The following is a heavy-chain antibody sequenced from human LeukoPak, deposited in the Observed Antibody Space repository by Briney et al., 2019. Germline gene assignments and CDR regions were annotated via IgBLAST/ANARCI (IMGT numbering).Heavy chain of an antibody. J-gene: IGHJ4*02. CDR3: ARNPRTPSYYDILTGAENDY. CDR1: GFTFSSYS. CDR2: ISSSSSYI. V-gene: IGHV3-21*01. D-gene: IGHD3-9*01. Sequence: PGGSLRLSCAASGFTFSSYSMNWVRQAPGKGLEWVSSISSSSSYIYYADSVKGRFTISRDNDKNSLYLQMNSLRAEDTAVYYCARNPRTPSYYDILTGAENDYWGQGTLVTVSS.